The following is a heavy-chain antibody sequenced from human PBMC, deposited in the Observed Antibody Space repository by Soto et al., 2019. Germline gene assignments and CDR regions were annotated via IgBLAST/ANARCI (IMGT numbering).Heavy chain of an antibody. CDR1: GGSFSGYH. CDR3: ACTMGRDWFGP. V-gene: IGHV4-34*01. Sequence: SETLSLTCAVYGGSFSGYHWSWIRQPPGKGLEWIGEINHSGSTNYNPSLKSRVTISVDTSKNQFSLKLSSVTAADTAVYYCACTMGRDWFGPRGQGTLVTVSS. D-gene: IGHD2-2*01. CDR2: INHSGST. J-gene: IGHJ5*02.